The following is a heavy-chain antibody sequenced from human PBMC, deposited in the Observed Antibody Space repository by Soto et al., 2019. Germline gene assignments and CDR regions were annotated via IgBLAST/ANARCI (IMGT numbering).Heavy chain of an antibody. Sequence: QLVESGGGVVQPGRSLRLSCADSGFTFSSYAMHWVRQAPGKGLEWVAVISYDGSNKYYADSVKGRFTISRDNSKNTLYLQMNSLRAEDTAVYYCARDGRIETFDYWGQGTLVTVSS. CDR2: ISYDGSNK. J-gene: IGHJ4*02. V-gene: IGHV3-30-3*01. CDR3: ARDGRIETFDY. D-gene: IGHD2-15*01. CDR1: GFTFSSYA.